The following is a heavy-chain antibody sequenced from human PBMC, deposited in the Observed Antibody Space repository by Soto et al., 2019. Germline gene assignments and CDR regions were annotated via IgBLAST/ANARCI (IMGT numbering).Heavy chain of an antibody. Sequence: SQTLSLTCAISGDSVSSNSAAWNWIRQSPSRGLEWLGRTYYRSKWYNDYAVSVKSRITINPDTSKNQFSLHLNSVTPEDTAVYYCARDRSPGSIRGVVRQTDFDYWGQGALVTVSS. CDR2: TYYRSKWYN. V-gene: IGHV6-1*01. D-gene: IGHD3-10*01. CDR3: ARDRSPGSIRGVVRQTDFDY. CDR1: GDSVSSNSAA. J-gene: IGHJ4*02.